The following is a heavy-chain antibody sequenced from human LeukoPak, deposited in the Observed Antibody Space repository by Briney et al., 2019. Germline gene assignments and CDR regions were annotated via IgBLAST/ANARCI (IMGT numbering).Heavy chain of an antibody. V-gene: IGHV1-69*13. CDR2: IIPIFGTA. J-gene: IGHJ3*02. D-gene: IGHD1-26*01. Sequence: ASVKVSCKASGYTFTSYYMHWVRQAPGQGLEWMGGIIPIFGTANYAQKFQGRVTITADESTSTAYMELSSLRSEDTAVYYCARGSGSYYLVAFDIWGQGTMVTVSS. CDR3: ARGSGSYYLVAFDI. CDR1: GYTFTSYY.